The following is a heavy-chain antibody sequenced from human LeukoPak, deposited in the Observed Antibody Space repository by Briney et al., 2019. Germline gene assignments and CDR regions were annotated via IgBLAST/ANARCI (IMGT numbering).Heavy chain of an antibody. CDR2: IIPIFGTA. CDR3: ARVIAARPGYYYYYMDV. CDR1: GGTFSSYA. D-gene: IGHD6-6*01. Sequence: SVKVSCKASGGTFSSYAISWVRQAPGQGLEWMGGIIPIFGTANYAQKFQGRVTITTDESTSTAYMELSSLRSEVTAVYCCARVIAARPGYYYYYMDVWGKGTTVTVSS. V-gene: IGHV1-69*05. J-gene: IGHJ6*03.